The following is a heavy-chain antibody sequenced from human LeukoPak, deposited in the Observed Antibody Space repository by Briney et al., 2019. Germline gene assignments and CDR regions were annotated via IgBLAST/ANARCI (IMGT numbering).Heavy chain of an antibody. CDR2: IIPIFGTA. CDR1: GGTFSSYA. V-gene: IGHV1-69*06. D-gene: IGHD6-13*01. CDR3: ARSSIIAAAGPYYFDY. Sequence: SVKVSCKASGGTFSSYAISWARQAPGQGLEWMGGIIPIFGTANYAQKFQGRVTITADKSTTTAYMELSSLRSEDTAVYYCARSSIIAAAGPYYFDYWGQGTLVTVSS. J-gene: IGHJ4*02.